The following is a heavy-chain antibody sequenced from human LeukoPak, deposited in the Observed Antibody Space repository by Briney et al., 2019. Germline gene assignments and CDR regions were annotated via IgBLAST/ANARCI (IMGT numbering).Heavy chain of an antibody. CDR2: IYYSGST. V-gene: IGHV4-39*07. CDR3: ARVLNVVVVEH. J-gene: IGHJ4*02. Sequence: SEILSLTCTVSGGSISSSSYYWGWIRQPPGKGLEWIGSIYYSGSTYYNPSLKSRVTISVDTSKNQFSLKLSSVTAADTAVYYCARVLNVVVVEHWGQGTLVTVSS. D-gene: IGHD2-15*01. CDR1: GGSISSSSYY.